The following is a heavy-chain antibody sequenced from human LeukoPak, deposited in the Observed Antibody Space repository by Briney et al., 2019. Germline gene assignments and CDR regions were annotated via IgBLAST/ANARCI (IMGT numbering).Heavy chain of an antibody. J-gene: IGHJ6*02. Sequence: GGSLRLSCAASGFTVSSNYMSWVRQAPGKGLEWVSVIYSGGSTYYADSVKGRFTISRDNSKNTLYLQMNSLRAEDTAVYYCARDDGAPGSAYYYGMDVWGQGTTVTVSS. CDR1: GFTVSSNY. CDR3: ARDDGAPGSAYYYGMDV. CDR2: IYSGGST. V-gene: IGHV3-66*01. D-gene: IGHD3-10*01.